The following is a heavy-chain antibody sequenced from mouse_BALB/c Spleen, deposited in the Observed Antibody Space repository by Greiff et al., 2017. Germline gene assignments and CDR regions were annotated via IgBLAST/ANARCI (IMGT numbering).Heavy chain of an antibody. D-gene: IGHD2-3*01. CDR1: GYNFTSYW. V-gene: IGHV1-55*01. CDR3: ARFYEAY. CDR2: IYPGSGST. Sequence: VQLQQPGAELVKPGTSVKLSCKASGYNFTSYWINWVKLRPGQGLEWIGDIYPGSGSTNYNEKFKSKATLTVDTSSSTAYMQLSSLASEDSALYYCARFYEAYWGQGTLVTVSA. J-gene: IGHJ3*01.